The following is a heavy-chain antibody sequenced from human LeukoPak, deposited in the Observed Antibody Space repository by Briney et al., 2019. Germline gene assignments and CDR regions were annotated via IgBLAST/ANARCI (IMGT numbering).Heavy chain of an antibody. J-gene: IGHJ3*02. D-gene: IGHD6-13*01. CDR3: AKDAQQHSTII. CDR2: INWNGGIT. V-gene: IGHV3-20*04. Sequence: GGSLRLSCAASGFTFDDYGMSWVRQAPGKGLEWVSGINWNGGITAYADSVKGRFTISRDNSKNTLYLQMNSLRAEDTAVYYCAKDAQQHSTIIWGQGTMVTVSP. CDR1: GFTFDDYG.